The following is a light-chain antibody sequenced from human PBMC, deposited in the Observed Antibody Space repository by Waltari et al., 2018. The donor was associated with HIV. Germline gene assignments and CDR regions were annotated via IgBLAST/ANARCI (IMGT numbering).Light chain of an antibody. V-gene: IGLV8-61*01. CDR3: ALYMTGAKWV. CDR2: STY. Sequence: QTVVTQEPSFSVSPGGTVTLTCALNSDSVSINYSPGWFQQTPGQTPRTLISSTYSRSSGVPYRFSGSILGNKAALTITGAQADDDSVYFCALYMTGAKWVFGGGTKLTVL. CDR1: SDSVSINYS. J-gene: IGLJ3*02.